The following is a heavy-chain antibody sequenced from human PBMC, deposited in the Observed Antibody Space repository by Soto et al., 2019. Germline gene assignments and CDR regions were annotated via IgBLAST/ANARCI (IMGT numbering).Heavy chain of an antibody. D-gene: IGHD3-22*01. CDR3: ATPSPKRAHYYDSSGYYHLTFDD. Sequence: ASVKVSCKVSGYTLTELSMHWVRQAPGKGLEWMGGFDPEDGETIYAQKFQGRVTMTEDTSTDTAYMELSSLRSEDTAVYYCATPSPKRAHYYDSSGYYHLTFDDWGQGTLVTVSS. CDR2: FDPEDGET. J-gene: IGHJ4*02. CDR1: GYTLTELS. V-gene: IGHV1-24*01.